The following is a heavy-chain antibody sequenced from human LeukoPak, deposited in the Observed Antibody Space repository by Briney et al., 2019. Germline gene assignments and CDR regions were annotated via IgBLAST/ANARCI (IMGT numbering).Heavy chain of an antibody. J-gene: IGHJ4*02. CDR2: INPSSGST. CDR3: AASYGDYVGVDY. D-gene: IGHD4-17*01. Sequence: ASVTVSCKASGYIFTSYYMHWVRQAPGQGLEWMGIINPSSGSTSYAQKFQDRVKMTRDTSRSTVYMELSSLRSEDTAVYYCAASYGDYVGVDYWGQGTLVTVSS. CDR1: GYIFTSYY. V-gene: IGHV1-46*01.